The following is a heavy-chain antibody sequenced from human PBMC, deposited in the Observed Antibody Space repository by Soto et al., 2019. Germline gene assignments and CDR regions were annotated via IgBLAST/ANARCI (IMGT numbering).Heavy chain of an antibody. CDR3: ARWIDNGYFDY. D-gene: IGHD4-17*01. CDR1: GFSFTSYS. Sequence: QGQLVQSGAEVKKPGASVKVSCGTSGFSFTSYSFHWVRQAPAQGLQWMGRINAGRGKTKYSQQFQGRVTFTWDTSANTVYMELSRLTSVDTSVFYCARWIDNGYFDYWGQGTLVTVSA. V-gene: IGHV1-3*01. J-gene: IGHJ4*02. CDR2: INAGRGKT.